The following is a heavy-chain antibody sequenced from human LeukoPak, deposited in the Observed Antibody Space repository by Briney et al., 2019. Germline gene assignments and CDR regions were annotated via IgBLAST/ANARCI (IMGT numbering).Heavy chain of an antibody. CDR2: IYSSGST. Sequence: SETLSLTCTVSSDSISSSNYYWGWIRQPPGKGLEWIGSIYSSGSTYYNPSLKSRVTISVDTSKNQFSLNLSSVTAADTAVYYCARDHTGDSSGPEAAYLDVWGKGTTVTVSS. V-gene: IGHV4-39*07. D-gene: IGHD6-19*01. J-gene: IGHJ6*03. CDR1: SDSISSSNYY. CDR3: ARDHTGDSSGPEAAYLDV.